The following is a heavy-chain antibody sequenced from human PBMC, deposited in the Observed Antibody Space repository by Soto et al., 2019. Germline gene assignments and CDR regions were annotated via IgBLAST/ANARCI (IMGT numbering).Heavy chain of an antibody. D-gene: IGHD2-15*01. V-gene: IGHV3-23*01. CDR3: ARETSRILDY. CDR1: GFTFNNYA. J-gene: IGHJ4*02. Sequence: GGSLRLSCAASGFTFNNYAMGWVRQAPGKGLEWVSAITESGDDTYYMDSVKGRFTISRDNAKSTLYLQMNSLRAEDTAVYYCARETSRILDYWGQGTLVTVSS. CDR2: ITESGDDT.